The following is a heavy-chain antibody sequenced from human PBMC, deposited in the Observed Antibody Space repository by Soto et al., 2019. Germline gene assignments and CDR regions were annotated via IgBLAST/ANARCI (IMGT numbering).Heavy chain of an antibody. Sequence: SETLSLTCTVSGASISVHSYYWTWIRQPPGKGLEWIGSSYYSGTTYFNPSLKSRATISVDTSKNQFSLRLTSVTAADTAIYYRTRRYNWNAKYFEPWGPGALLNESS. V-gene: IGHV4-39*01. D-gene: IGHD1-20*01. CDR1: GASISVHSYY. J-gene: IGHJ5*02. CDR3: TRRYNWNAKYFEP. CDR2: SYYSGTT.